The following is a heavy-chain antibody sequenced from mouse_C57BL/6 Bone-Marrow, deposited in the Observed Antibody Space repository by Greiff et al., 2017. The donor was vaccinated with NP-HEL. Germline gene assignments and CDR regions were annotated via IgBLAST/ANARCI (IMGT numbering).Heavy chain of an antibody. CDR2: IYPRSGNT. V-gene: IGHV1-81*01. Sequence: QVQLQQSGAELARPGASVKLSCKASGYTFTSYGISWVKQRPGQGLEWIGEIYPRSGNTYYNEKFKGKATLTADKSSSTAYMELRSLTSEDSAVYYGAGNYCCGYGYWDLDVGGTGTTVTVTA. J-gene: IGHJ1*03. CDR3: AGNYCCGYGYWDLDV. CDR1: GYTFTSYG. D-gene: IGHD2-1*01.